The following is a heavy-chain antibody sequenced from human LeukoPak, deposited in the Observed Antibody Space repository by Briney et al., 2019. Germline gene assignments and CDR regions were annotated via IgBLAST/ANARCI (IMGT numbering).Heavy chain of an antibody. V-gene: IGHV3-48*03. CDR2: ISSRDSII. CDR1: GFTFSSYE. Sequence: GGSLRLSCAASGFTFSSYEMNWVRQAPGKGLEWVSYISSRDSIIYYADSVKGRFTISRDNAKNSLYLQMNSLRAEDTAVYYCAITADYYYSSGPPQGFDPWGQGTLVTVSS. CDR3: AITADYYYSSGPPQGFDP. J-gene: IGHJ5*02. D-gene: IGHD3-22*01.